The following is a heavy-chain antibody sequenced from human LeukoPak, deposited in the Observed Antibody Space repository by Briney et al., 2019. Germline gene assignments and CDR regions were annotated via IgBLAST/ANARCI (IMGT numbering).Heavy chain of an antibody. CDR2: INHSGST. D-gene: IGHD6-13*01. CDR3: ARAVVDSSLNWFDP. J-gene: IGHJ5*02. CDR1: GGSFSGYY. Sequence: PSETLSLNCAVYGGSFSGYYWRWIRQPPGKGLEWIGEINHSGSTNYNPSLKSRVTISVDTSKNQFSLKLSSVTAADTAVYYCARAVVDSSLNWFDPWGQGTLVTVSS. V-gene: IGHV4-34*01.